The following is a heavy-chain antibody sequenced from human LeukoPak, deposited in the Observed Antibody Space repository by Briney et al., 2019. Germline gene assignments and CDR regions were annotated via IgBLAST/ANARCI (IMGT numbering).Heavy chain of an antibody. V-gene: IGHV3-72*01. J-gene: IGHJ4*02. D-gene: IGHD5-12*01. CDR1: GLTFSDHY. CDR3: ARGGYSGYDFDY. CDR2: TRNKANSYTT. Sequence: QPGGSLRLSCAASGLTFSDHYMDWVRQAPGKGLEWVGRTRNKANSYTTEYAASVKGRFTISRDDSKNSLCLQMNSLKTEDTAVYYCARGGYSGYDFDYWGQGTLVTVSS.